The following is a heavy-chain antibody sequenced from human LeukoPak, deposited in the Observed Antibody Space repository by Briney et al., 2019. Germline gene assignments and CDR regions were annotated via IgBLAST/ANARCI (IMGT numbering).Heavy chain of an antibody. CDR1: GYTFTGYY. Sequence: ASVTVSCKASGYTFTGYYMHWVRQAPGPGLERMGWINPNSGGTNYAQKVQGSVTMTRDTSISTAYMELSRLRSDDTAVCYCARERVGATKWRTSTFDYWGQGTLVTVSS. D-gene: IGHD1-26*01. V-gene: IGHV1-2*02. CDR2: INPNSGGT. CDR3: ARERVGATKWRTSTFDY. J-gene: IGHJ4*02.